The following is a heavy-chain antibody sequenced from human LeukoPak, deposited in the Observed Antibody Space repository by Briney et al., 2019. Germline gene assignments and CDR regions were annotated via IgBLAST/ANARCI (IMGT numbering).Heavy chain of an antibody. J-gene: IGHJ4*02. CDR1: GGSVSSGSYY. Sequence: SETLSLTCTVSGGSVSSGSYYWSWIRQHPGKGLEWIGYIYYSGSTNYNPSLKSRVTISVDTSKNQFSLKLSSVTAADTAVYHCAIEAMCSYGNNFDYWGQGTLVTVSS. CDR2: IYYSGST. D-gene: IGHD5-18*01. CDR3: AIEAMCSYGNNFDY. V-gene: IGHV4-61*01.